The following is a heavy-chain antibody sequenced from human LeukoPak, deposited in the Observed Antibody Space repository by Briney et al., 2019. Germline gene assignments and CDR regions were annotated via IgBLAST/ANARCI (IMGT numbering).Heavy chain of an antibody. CDR1: GGSISSGGYY. D-gene: IGHD2-2*01. V-gene: IGHV4-31*03. J-gene: IGHJ4*02. CDR3: ARWGSYCSSTSSLERYFDY. Sequence: SETLSLTCTVSGGSISSGGYYWSWIRQHPGKGLEWIGYIYYSGSTHYNPSLKSRVTISVDTSKNQFSLKLSSVTAADTAVYYCARWGSYCSSTSSLERYFDYWGQGTLVTVSS. CDR2: IYYSGST.